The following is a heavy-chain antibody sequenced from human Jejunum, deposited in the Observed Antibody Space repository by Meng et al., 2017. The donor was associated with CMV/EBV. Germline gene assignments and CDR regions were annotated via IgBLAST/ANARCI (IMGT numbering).Heavy chain of an antibody. V-gene: IGHV4-39*07. D-gene: IGHD1-14*01. CDR2: ISYSGRT. CDR1: GDSISFNTYY. Sequence: SGDSISFNTYYWGWIRQPPGKGLEWIANISYSGRTDYNPSLKSRVSITADPSKNQLSLHLTSVTAADTAVYYCARPDPKGEYFQHWGQGTLVTVSS. J-gene: IGHJ1*01. CDR3: ARPDPKGEYFQH.